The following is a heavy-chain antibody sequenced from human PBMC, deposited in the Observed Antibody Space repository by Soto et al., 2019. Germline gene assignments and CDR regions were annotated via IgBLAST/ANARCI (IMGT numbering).Heavy chain of an antibody. D-gene: IGHD6-13*01. CDR3: AKEGRYSSSRGYFDY. CDR2: ISGSSGST. Sequence: EVQLLESGGGLVQPGGSLRLSCAASGFTFSSYGMSWVRQAPGKGLEWVSGISGSSGSTYYADSVKGRFTISRDNPKNTLYLQMNSLRAEDTAVYYCAKEGRYSSSRGYFDYWGQGTLVTVSS. CDR1: GFTFSSYG. J-gene: IGHJ4*02. V-gene: IGHV3-23*01.